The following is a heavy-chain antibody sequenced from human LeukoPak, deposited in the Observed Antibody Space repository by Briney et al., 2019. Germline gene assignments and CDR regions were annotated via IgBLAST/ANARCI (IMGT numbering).Heavy chain of an antibody. CDR2: ISSAGGSA. D-gene: IGHD2-2*01. CDR3: AKERVRCTSTTCYPDAFDI. CDR1: GFTFSNYA. Sequence: GGSLRLSCAASGFTFSNYAMTWVRQAPGKGLEWVSGISSAGGSAYYADSVKGRFTISRDNSKNTVYLRMNSLRADDTAVYFCAKERVRCTSTTCYPDAFDIWGQGTVVTVSS. J-gene: IGHJ3*02. V-gene: IGHV3-23*01.